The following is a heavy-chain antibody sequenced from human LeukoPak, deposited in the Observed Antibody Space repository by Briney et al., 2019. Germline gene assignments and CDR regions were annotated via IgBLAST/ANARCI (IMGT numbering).Heavy chain of an antibody. D-gene: IGHD3-16*02. Sequence: NPGGSLRLSCTASGFTFSDYYMSWIRQAPGKGLEEFSYISGDSDTIYYADSVKGRFTISRDNSKNTLYLQMHSLRVEDTAVYYCARDRGEGYPDYWGQGTLVTVSS. V-gene: IGHV3-11*01. CDR3: ARDRGEGYPDY. CDR1: GFTFSDYY. CDR2: ISGDSDTI. J-gene: IGHJ4*02.